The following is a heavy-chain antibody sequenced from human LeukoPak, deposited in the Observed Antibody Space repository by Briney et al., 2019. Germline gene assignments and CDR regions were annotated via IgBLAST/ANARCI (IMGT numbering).Heavy chain of an antibody. V-gene: IGHV3-23*01. Sequence: GGSLRLSCAASGFTFSSYAMSWVRQAPGKGLEWVSAISGSGGSTYYADSVKGRCTISRDNSKNTLYLQMNSLRAKDTAVYYCAKGTGVRGALGAFDIWGQGTMVTVSS. CDR2: ISGSGGST. CDR1: GFTFSSYA. J-gene: IGHJ3*02. CDR3: AKGTGVRGALGAFDI. D-gene: IGHD3-10*01.